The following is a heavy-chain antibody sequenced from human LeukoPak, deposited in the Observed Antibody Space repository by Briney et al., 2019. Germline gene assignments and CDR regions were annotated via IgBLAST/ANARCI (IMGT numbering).Heavy chain of an antibody. CDR1: GGSIRSYY. V-gene: IGHV4-59*01. J-gene: IGHJ3*02. Sequence: SETLSLTCTVSGGSIRSYYWSWIRQPPGKGLEWIGYIYYSGSTNYNPSLKNRVTILVDTSKNQFSLKLSSVTAADTAVYYCAREGSSFDAFDIWGQGTMVTVSS. CDR3: AREGSSFDAFDI. CDR2: IYYSGST.